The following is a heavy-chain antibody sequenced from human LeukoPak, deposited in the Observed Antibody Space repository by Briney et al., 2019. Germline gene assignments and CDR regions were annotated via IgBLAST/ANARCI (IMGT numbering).Heavy chain of an antibody. J-gene: IGHJ1*01. Sequence: GVSLRLSCAASGFTFDDSAMHWVRQVPGKGLEWVSGISWNSGIIDYADSVKGRFTISRDNAKNSLYLQRNNLRPDDTAFYYCAKAPPYYSDSNGYFQHWGQGTLVTVSS. CDR3: AKAPPYYSDSNGYFQH. V-gene: IGHV3-9*01. D-gene: IGHD3-22*01. CDR2: ISWNSGII. CDR1: GFTFDDSA.